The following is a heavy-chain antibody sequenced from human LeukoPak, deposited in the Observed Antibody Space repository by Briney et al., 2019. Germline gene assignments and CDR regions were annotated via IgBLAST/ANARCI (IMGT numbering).Heavy chain of an antibody. V-gene: IGHV1-18*01. CDR1: GYTFTSYG. J-gene: IGHJ6*03. Sequence: GASVKVSCKASGYTFTSYGISWVRQAPGQGLEWMGWISAYNGNTNYAQKLQGRVNMTTDTSTSTAYMELRSLRSDDTAVYYCVLGTAINYYYYYMDVWGKGTTVTVSS. CDR2: ISAYNGNT. CDR3: VLGTAINYYYYYMDV. D-gene: IGHD1-1*01.